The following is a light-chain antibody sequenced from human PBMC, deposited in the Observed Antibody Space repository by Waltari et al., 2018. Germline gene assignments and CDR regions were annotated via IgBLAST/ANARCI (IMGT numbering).Light chain of an antibody. J-gene: IGLJ3*02. CDR3: ASWDDSLNGHWV. V-gene: IGLV1-44*01. Sequence: SVLTHPPSASGTPGQRVPISCSGTTSHLGTNVVNWSQQVQGTAPKLLIYRNDLRHSGVPDRFSASESGTSASLAISGLQSEDEAEYYCASWDDSLNGHWVFGGGTKVTVL. CDR1: TSHLGTNV. CDR2: RND.